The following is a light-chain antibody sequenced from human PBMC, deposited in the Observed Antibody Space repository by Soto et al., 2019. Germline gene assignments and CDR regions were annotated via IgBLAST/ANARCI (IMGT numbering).Light chain of an antibody. CDR1: QSVGSSY. Sequence: EIWLTQSPGTLSLSPGEIATPSGRSSQSVGSSYLAWYQQKPGQAPRLLIYGASTRATGIPARFSGSGSGTEFTLTISRLEPEDFAVYYCQQYGSSPITFGQGTRLEIK. CDR3: QQYGSSPIT. V-gene: IGKV3-20*01. CDR2: GAS. J-gene: IGKJ5*01.